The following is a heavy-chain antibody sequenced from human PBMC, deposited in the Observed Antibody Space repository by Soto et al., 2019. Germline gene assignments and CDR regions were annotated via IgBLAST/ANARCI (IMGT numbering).Heavy chain of an antibody. CDR3: AIPLYYYGSGSFYFDY. J-gene: IGHJ4*02. CDR2: IYPGDSDT. D-gene: IGHD3-10*01. V-gene: IGHV5-51*01. CDR1: GYSFTSYW. Sequence: GESLKISCKGSGYSFTSYWIGWVRQMPGKGLEWMGIIYPGDSDTRYSPSFQGQVTISADKSISTAYLQWGSLKASDTAMYYCAIPLYYYGSGSFYFDYWGQGTLVTVSS.